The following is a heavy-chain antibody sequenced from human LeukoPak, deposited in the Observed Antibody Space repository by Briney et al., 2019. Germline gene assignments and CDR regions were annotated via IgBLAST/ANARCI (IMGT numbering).Heavy chain of an antibody. CDR3: EKDQSDNSGYYSNKFDC. Sequence: ASVKVSCKASGYTFTSYYMHWVRQAPGQGLEWMGIINLSGGSTSYAQKFQGRVTMTRDTSTSTVYMELSSLRSEDTAVYYCEKDQSDNSGYYSNKFDCCGQGTLVTVSS. D-gene: IGHD3-22*01. CDR1: GYTFTSYY. V-gene: IGHV1-46*01. J-gene: IGHJ4*02. CDR2: INLSGGST.